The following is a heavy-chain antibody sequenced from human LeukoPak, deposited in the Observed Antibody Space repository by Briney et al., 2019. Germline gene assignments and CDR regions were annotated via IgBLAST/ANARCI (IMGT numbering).Heavy chain of an antibody. CDR3: GSGYSYGYDY. J-gene: IGHJ4*02. CDR1: GYSISSGFY. V-gene: IGHV4-38-2*02. D-gene: IGHD5-18*01. Sequence: SETLSLTCTVSGYSISSGFYWGWIRQPPGKGPEWIGSIYHSGSTHYNSSLKSRVTISVDTSKNQFSLKLSSVTAADTAVYYCGSGYSYGYDYWGQGTLVTVSS. CDR2: IYHSGST.